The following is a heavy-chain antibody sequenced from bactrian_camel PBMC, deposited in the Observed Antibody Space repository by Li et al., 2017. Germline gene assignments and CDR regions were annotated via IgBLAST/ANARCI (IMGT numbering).Heavy chain of an antibody. CDR2: SRLNDGST. J-gene: IGHJ6*01. V-gene: IGHV3S63*01. Sequence: HVQLVESGGGSVQAGETLRLSYTTSGITFDGSTMGWYRQAPGHECEKVASRLNDGSTYYADSVKGRFTISRDDAKNTVYLQLHSLKTDDMATYYCASGTPGGTGWGCFGYWGQGTQVTVS. CDR1: GITFDGST. D-gene: IGHD5*01. CDR3: ASGTPGGTGWGCFGY.